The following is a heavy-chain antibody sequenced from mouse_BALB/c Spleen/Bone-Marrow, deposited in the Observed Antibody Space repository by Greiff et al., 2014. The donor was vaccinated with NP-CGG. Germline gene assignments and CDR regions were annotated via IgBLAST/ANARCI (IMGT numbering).Heavy chain of an antibody. V-gene: IGHV1-9*01. J-gene: IGHJ3*01. CDR1: GYTFSSYW. Sequence: QLQESGAELMKPGASVKVSCKATGYTFSSYWIEWVKQRPGHGLEWIGEILPGSGNTNYNEKFKGKATFTADTSSNTAYMQLSSLTSEDSAVYYCARWAFDAWFAYWGQGTLVTVSA. CDR3: ARWAFDAWFAY. CDR2: ILPGSGNT. D-gene: IGHD3-1*01.